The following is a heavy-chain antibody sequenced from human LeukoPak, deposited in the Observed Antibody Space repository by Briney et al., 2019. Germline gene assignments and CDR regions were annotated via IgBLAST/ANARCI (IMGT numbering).Heavy chain of an antibody. CDR3: AKDLSPSAHWNYVY. CDR1: GGSISSYY. D-gene: IGHD1-7*01. Sequence: PSETLSLTCTVSGGSISSYYWSWIRQPPGKGLEWIGYIYYSGSTNYNPSLKSRVTISVDTSKNQFSLKLSSVTAADTAVYYCAKDLSPSAHWNYVYWGQGTLVTVSS. V-gene: IGHV4-59*01. J-gene: IGHJ4*02. CDR2: IYYSGST.